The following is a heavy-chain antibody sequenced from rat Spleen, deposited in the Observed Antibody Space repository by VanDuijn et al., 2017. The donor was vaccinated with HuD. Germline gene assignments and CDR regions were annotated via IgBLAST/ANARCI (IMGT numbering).Heavy chain of an antibody. CDR1: GFTFSNYD. V-gene: IGHV5-25*01. D-gene: IGHD1-7*01. CDR3: ARLVSYYTYYFDY. Sequence: EVQLVESGGGLVQPGRSLKLSCAASGFTFSNYDMAWVRQAPTKGLEWVASISPSGGSTYYRDSVKGRFTVSRDNAKSTLYLQMDSLRSEDTATYYCARLVSYYTYYFDYWGQGVMVTVSS. CDR2: ISPSGGST. J-gene: IGHJ2*01.